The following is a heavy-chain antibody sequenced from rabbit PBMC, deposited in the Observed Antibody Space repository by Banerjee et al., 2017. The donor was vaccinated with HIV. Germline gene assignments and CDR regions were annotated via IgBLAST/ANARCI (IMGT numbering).Heavy chain of an antibody. J-gene: IGHJ4*01. CDR2: IYNGDGST. V-gene: IGHV1S40*01. D-gene: IGHD5-1*01. Sequence: QSLEESGGDLVKPGASLTLTCTASGFSFSSYYMCWVRQAPGKGLEWIACIYNGDGSTYYASWAKGRFTISKTSTTVTLQMTSLTGADTATYFCARTYGSGVTTNYFNLWGQGTLVTVS. CDR3: ARTYGSGVTTNYFNL. CDR1: GFSFSSYY.